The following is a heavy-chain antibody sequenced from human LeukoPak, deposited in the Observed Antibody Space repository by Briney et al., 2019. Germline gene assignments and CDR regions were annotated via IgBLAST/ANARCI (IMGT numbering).Heavy chain of an antibody. J-gene: IGHJ4*02. V-gene: IGHV4-31*03. Sequence: PSQTLSLTCTVSGGSISSGGYYWSWIRQHPGKGLEWIGYIYYSGSTYYNPSLKSRVTISVDTSKNQFSLKLSSVTAADTAVYYCARFKTILLSFVLDYWGQGTLVTVSS. D-gene: IGHD2-15*01. CDR1: GGSISSGGYY. CDR3: ARFKTILLSFVLDY. CDR2: IYYSGST.